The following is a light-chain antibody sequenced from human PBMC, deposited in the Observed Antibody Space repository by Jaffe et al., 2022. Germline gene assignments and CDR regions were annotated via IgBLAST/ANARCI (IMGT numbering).Light chain of an antibody. CDR3: SSYRGSTTLYV. V-gene: IGLV2-14*03. CDR2: DVS. J-gene: IGLJ1*01. CDR1: SSDVGAYNY. Sequence: QSALTQPASVSGSPGQSITISCTGTSSDVGAYNYVSWYQQHPGKAPKLMIYDVSNRPSGVSNRFSGSKSGKTASLTISGLQAEDEADYYCSSYRGSTTLYVFGTGTKVTVL.